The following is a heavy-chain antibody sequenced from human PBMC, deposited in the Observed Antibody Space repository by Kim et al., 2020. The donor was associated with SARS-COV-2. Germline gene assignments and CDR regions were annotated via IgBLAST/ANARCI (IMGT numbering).Heavy chain of an antibody. Sequence: GTIYAQKSQGRVTMTRDASINTDYMDLSSLRSDDTAIYYCARENNYSFDYWGQGTLVTVSS. CDR3: ARENNYSFDY. D-gene: IGHD1-1*01. CDR2: GT. J-gene: IGHJ4*02. V-gene: IGHV1-2*02.